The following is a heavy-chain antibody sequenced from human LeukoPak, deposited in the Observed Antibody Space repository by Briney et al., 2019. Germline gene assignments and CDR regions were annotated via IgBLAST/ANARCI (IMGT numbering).Heavy chain of an antibody. J-gene: IGHJ4*02. Sequence: GGSLRLSCAASGFTFSSYAMSSVRQAPGKGLEWVSAISGSGGSTYYADSVKGRFTISRDNSKNTLYLQMNSLRAEDTAVYYCAKDRPSYDFWSGFYPNFDYWGQGTLVTVSS. CDR2: ISGSGGST. CDR1: GFTFSSYA. V-gene: IGHV3-23*01. CDR3: AKDRPSYDFWSGFYPNFDY. D-gene: IGHD3-3*01.